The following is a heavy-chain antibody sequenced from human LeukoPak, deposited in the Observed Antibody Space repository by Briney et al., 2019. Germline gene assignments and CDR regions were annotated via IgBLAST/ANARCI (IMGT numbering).Heavy chain of an antibody. J-gene: IGHJ3*02. D-gene: IGHD6-13*01. CDR1: GYTFTGYY. Sequence: ASVNASCKASGYTFTGYYMHGVRQAPGQGLEWMGWINPNSGGTNYAQKFQGWVTMTRDTSISTPYMELRRLRSDDTAVYYCARSXSSPLDAFDIWGQGTMVTVSS. CDR2: INPNSGGT. V-gene: IGHV1-2*04. CDR3: ARSXSSPLDAFDI.